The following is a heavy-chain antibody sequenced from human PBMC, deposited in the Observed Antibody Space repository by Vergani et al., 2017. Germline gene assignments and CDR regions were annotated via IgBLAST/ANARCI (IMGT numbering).Heavy chain of an antibody. J-gene: IGHJ6*02. Sequence: QVQLQESGPGRGKKEEKRRRKGRGGGGGRRREEGSWSRQQPGKGLEWIGYIYYSGSTNYNPSLKSRVTISVDTSKNQFSLKLSSVTAADTAVYYCAREREYSSSWYGPRDAYGMDVWGQGP. CDR1: GGGRRREE. CDR2: IYYSGST. V-gene: IGHV4-59*01. CDR3: AREREYSSSWYGPRDAYGMDV. D-gene: IGHD6-13*01.